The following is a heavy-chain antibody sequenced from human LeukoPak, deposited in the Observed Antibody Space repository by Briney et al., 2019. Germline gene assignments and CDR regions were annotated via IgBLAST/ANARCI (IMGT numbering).Heavy chain of an antibody. Sequence: SETLSLTCAVYGGSFSGYYWSWIRQPPGKGLEWIGEINHSGSTNYNPFLKSRVTISVDTSKNQFSLELSSVTAADTAVYYCARVLRKGVSYFDYWGQGTLVTVSS. J-gene: IGHJ4*02. CDR3: ARVLRKGVSYFDY. CDR1: GGSFSGYY. D-gene: IGHD3-10*01. CDR2: INHSGST. V-gene: IGHV4-34*01.